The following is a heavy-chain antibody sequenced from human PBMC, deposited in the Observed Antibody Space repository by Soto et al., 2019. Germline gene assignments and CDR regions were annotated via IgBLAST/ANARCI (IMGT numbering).Heavy chain of an antibody. CDR3: ARGVTMVRGVIIDVNPFDY. J-gene: IGHJ4*02. V-gene: IGHV4-34*01. D-gene: IGHD3-10*01. Sequence: PSEILSLTCAVYGGSFSGYYWSWIRQPPGKGLEWIGEINHSGSTNYNPSLKSRVTISVDTSKNQFSLKLSSVTAADTAVYYCARGVTMVRGVIIDVNPFDYWGQGTLVTVSS. CDR2: INHSGST. CDR1: GGSFSGYY.